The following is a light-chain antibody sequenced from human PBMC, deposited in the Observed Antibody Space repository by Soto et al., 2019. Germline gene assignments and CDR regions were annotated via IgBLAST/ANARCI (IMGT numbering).Light chain of an antibody. J-gene: IGLJ3*02. CDR2: DVS. CDR1: SSDVGRYNY. CDR3: SSYTGSSTS. V-gene: IGLV2-14*01. Sequence: QSALTQPASVSGSPGQSITISCTGTSSDVGRYNYVSWYQQHPGKAPKLIIYDVSYRPSGVSDRFSGSKSGNTASLTISGPQAEDEADYYCSSYTGSSTSFGGGTKLTVL.